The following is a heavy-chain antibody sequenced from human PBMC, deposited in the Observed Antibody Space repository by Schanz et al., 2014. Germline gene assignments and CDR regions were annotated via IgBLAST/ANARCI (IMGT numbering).Heavy chain of an antibody. CDR2: IGGSGDST. J-gene: IGHJ4*02. D-gene: IGHD3-22*01. CDR3: AKDGRLPYYGTGSDFDY. CDR1: GFTFSDYY. Sequence: PGGSLRLSCAASGFTFSDYYMTWMRQAPGKGLEWVSGIGGSGDSTHYADSVKGRFIISRDNLKNTVYLQMNSLRAGDTAVYYCAKDGRLPYYGTGSDFDYWGQGTLVAVSS. V-gene: IGHV3-23*01.